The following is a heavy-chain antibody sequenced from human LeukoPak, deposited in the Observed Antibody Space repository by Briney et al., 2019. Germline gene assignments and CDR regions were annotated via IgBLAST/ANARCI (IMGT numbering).Heavy chain of an antibody. CDR2: ISSNGGRT. CDR3: TRDASDIVVVPAAVGPFDY. D-gene: IGHD2-2*01. Sequence: GGSLRLSCAASGFIFSSYAMYWVRQAPGRGLEYVSVISSNGGRTFYANSVKGRFTISRDNSKNTLYLQMGSLRPEGMAAYYCTRDASDIVVVPAAVGPFDYWGQGTLVTVSS. J-gene: IGHJ4*02. CDR1: GFIFSSYA. V-gene: IGHV3-64*01.